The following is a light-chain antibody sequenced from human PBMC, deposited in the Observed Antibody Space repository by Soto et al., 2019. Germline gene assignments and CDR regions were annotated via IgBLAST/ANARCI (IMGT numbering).Light chain of an antibody. V-gene: IGKV1-5*03. J-gene: IGKJ2*01. CDR2: KAS. CDR1: QSVSNW. CDR3: QQYNSYSLYT. Sequence: DIQMTKSPSTLSASVGDRVTITCRASQSVSNWLACYQQKPGKAPQLLIYKASSLERGVPPRFSGSGAGTEFTLPISCLQPDDFAAYYCQQYNSYSLYTFGQGTKVEI.